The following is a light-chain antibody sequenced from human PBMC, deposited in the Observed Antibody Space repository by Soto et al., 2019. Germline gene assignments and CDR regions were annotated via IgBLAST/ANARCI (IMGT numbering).Light chain of an antibody. CDR1: QGIRNY. J-gene: IGKJ3*01. CDR3: QKYSSVPV. Sequence: DIQMTQSPTSLYASVGDRVTITCRASQGIRNYVAWYQQIPGKAPKLLIYAASTLQSGVPSRFSGSGSGTDFTRTINGLQPEDVATYSCQKYSSVPVFGPGTKVEIK. CDR2: AAS. V-gene: IGKV1-27*01.